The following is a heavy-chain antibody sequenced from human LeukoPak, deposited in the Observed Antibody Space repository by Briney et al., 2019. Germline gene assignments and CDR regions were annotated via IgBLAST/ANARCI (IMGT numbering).Heavy chain of an antibody. D-gene: IGHD1-26*01. CDR2: ISGSGGST. J-gene: IGHJ4*02. CDR3: AKDVIVGAHVFDY. CDR1: GFTVSSNY. Sequence: TGGSLRLSCAASGFTVSSNYMSWVRQAPGKGLEWVSAISGSGGSTYYADSVKGRFTISRDNSKNTLYLQMNSLRAEDTAVYYCAKDVIVGAHVFDYWGQGTLVTVSS. V-gene: IGHV3-23*01.